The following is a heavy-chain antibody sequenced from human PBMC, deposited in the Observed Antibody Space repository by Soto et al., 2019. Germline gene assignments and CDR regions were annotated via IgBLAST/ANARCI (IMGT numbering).Heavy chain of an antibody. Sequence: QVQLVESGGGVVQPEGSLRVSCAASGFSFSSYAMHWVRQAPGKGLERVAGITYDGSNKYYADSVKGRFTVSRDTSKNTLFLQMNSLRVEDTAVYHCAKDLWPERGSGSPLDYWGQGTLVTVSS. V-gene: IGHV3-30*18. CDR3: AKDLWPERGSGSPLDY. D-gene: IGHD6-19*01. J-gene: IGHJ4*02. CDR2: ITYDGSNK. CDR1: GFSFSSYA.